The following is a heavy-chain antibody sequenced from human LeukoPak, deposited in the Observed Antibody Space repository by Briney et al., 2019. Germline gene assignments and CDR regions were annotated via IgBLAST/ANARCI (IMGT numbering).Heavy chain of an antibody. V-gene: IGHV3-48*01. CDR1: GFTFSSYS. D-gene: IGHD6-19*01. CDR3: AREAQQWLVDAGAFDI. CDR2: ISSSSSTI. Sequence: GGSLRLSCAASGFTFSSYSMNWVRQAPGKGLEWVSYISSSSSTIYYADSVKGRFTISRDNAKNSLYLQMNSLRAEDTAVYYCAREAQQWLVDAGAFDIWGQRTMVTVSS. J-gene: IGHJ3*02.